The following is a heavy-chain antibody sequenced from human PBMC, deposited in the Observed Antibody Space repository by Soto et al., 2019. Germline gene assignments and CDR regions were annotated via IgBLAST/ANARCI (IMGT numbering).Heavy chain of an antibody. CDR3: ARAPLISIFFAYGMDV. J-gene: IGHJ6*02. Sequence: PSETLSLTCTVSGGSISSGGYYWTWIRQHPGKGLEWIGYIYYSEKTYYNPSLKSRVTISVDTSKNQFSLKLSSVTAADTAVYYCARAPLISIFFAYGMDVWGQGTTVTVSS. D-gene: IGHD3-3*02. CDR1: GGSISSGGYY. V-gene: IGHV4-31*03. CDR2: IYYSEKT.